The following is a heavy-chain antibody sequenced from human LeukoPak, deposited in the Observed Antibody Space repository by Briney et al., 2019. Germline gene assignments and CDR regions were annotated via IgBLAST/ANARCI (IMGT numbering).Heavy chain of an antibody. Sequence: GGSLRLSCEGSGFTFSNYWMGWVRQAPGKGLEWVSSISSSSSYIYYADSVKGRFTISRDNAKNSLYLQMNSLRAEDTAVYYCASHRGYSPWDHWGQGTLVTVSS. CDR2: ISSSSSYI. D-gene: IGHD5-18*01. V-gene: IGHV3-21*01. CDR1: GFTFSNYW. J-gene: IGHJ4*02. CDR3: ASHRGYSPWDH.